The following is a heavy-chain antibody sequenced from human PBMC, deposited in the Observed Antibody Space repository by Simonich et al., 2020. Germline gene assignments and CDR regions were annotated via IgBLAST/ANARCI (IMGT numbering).Heavy chain of an antibody. Sequence: QVQLVESGGGVVQPGRSLRLSCAASGFTFSSSAMHWVRQAPGKGVEWVSVIAYDGRNKYYADSVKGRFTISRDNSKNTLYLQMNSLRAEDTAVDYCARDHLDSGSYYFDYWGQGTLVTVSS. J-gene: IGHJ4*02. CDR2: IAYDGRNK. CDR3: ARDHLDSGSYYFDY. CDR1: GFTFSSSA. V-gene: IGHV3-30*04. D-gene: IGHD1-26*01.